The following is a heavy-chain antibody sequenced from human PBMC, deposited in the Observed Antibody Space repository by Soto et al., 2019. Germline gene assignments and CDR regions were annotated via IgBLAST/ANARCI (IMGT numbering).Heavy chain of an antibody. J-gene: IGHJ4*02. CDR3: APSRNGDYGY. V-gene: IGHV3-23*01. D-gene: IGHD4-17*01. Sequence: PGGSLRLSCAASGFTFSSYAMSWVRQAPGKGLEWVSAISGTGGTTYYADSVKGRFTISRDNSRNTLYLQMNSLRAEDTAVYYCAPSRNGDYGYWGQATLVTVSS. CDR1: GFTFSSYA. CDR2: ISGTGGTT.